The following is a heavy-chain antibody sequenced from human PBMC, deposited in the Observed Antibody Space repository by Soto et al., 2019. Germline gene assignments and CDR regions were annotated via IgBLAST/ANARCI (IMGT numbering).Heavy chain of an antibody. CDR3: ANQRGGYDRDFDY. J-gene: IGHJ4*02. CDR1: GSTVSSNY. CDR2: IYSGGST. V-gene: IGHV3-66*01. Sequence: GGSLRLSCAASGSTVSSNYMSWVRQAPGKGLEWVSVIYSGGSTYYADSVKGRFTISRDNSKNTLYLQMNSLRAEDTAVYYCANQRGGYDRDFDYWGQGTLVSVSS. D-gene: IGHD5-12*01.